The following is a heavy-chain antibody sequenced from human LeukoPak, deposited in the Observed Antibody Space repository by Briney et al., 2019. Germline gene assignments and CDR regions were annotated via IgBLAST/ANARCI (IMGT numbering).Heavy chain of an antibody. J-gene: IGHJ4*02. CDR1: GFTFSSYW. V-gene: IGHV3-74*01. Sequence: GGSLRLSCAASGFTFSSYWMHWVRQAPGKGLVWVSRINSDGSSTSYADSVKGRFTISRDNAKNTLYLQMNSLRAEDTVVYYCARGYCSSTSCYWFDYWGQGTLVTVSS. CDR2: INSDGSST. D-gene: IGHD2-2*01. CDR3: ARGYCSSTSCYWFDY.